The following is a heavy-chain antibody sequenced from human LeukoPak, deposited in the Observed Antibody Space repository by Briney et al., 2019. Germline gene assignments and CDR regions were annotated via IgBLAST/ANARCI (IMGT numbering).Heavy chain of an antibody. D-gene: IGHD6-13*01. Sequence: PGGSLRLSCTASGFTFGDYAMSWVRQAPGKGLEWVGFIRSKAYGGTTEYAASVKGGFTISRDDSKSIAYLQMNSLKTEDTAVYYCTREGSSWYYFDYWGQGTLVTVSS. CDR1: GFTFGDYA. V-gene: IGHV3-49*04. CDR2: IRSKAYGGTT. J-gene: IGHJ4*02. CDR3: TREGSSWYYFDY.